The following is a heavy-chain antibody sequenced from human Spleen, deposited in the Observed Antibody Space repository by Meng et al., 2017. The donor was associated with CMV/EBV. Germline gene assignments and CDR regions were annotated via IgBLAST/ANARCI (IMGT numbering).Heavy chain of an antibody. D-gene: IGHD3-16*01. Sequence: EVQLVGAGGGVVPAGGALRLACAGSGFSFSESWMHWVRQVPGEGLVWVLRINEDGTTTSYADFVKGRFTISRDNAKNILFLQMNNLRADDSGVYYCARDVCGSRDFWGQGTLVTVSS. CDR1: GFSFSESW. CDR3: ARDVCGSRDF. J-gene: IGHJ4*02. CDR2: INEDGTTT. V-gene: IGHV3-74*03.